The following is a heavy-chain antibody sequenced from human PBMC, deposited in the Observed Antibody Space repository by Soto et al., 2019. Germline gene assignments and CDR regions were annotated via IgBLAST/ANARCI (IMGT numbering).Heavy chain of an antibody. J-gene: IGHJ5*02. CDR1: GYSFTGYY. V-gene: IGHV1-2*04. D-gene: IGHD2-15*01. Sequence: ASVKVSCKASGYSFTGYYMHWVRQAPGQGLEWMGWINPNSGGTNYAQKFQGWVTMTRDTSISTAYMELSRLRSDDTAVYYCARGLIGVAATLSCSSNWFDPWGQGTFVTVSS. CDR3: ARGLIGVAATLSCSSNWFDP. CDR2: INPNSGGT.